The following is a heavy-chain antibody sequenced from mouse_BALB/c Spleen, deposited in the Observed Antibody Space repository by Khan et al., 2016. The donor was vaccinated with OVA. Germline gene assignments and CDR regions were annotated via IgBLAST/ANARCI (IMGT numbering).Heavy chain of an antibody. CDR1: GYTFTDYA. J-gene: IGHJ3*01. CDR2: ISTHYGNV. Sequence: QVQLQQAGPELVRPGVSVKISCKGFGYTFTDYAMHWVKQSHAKSLEWIGVISTHYGNVDSNQQFKGKATMTVDKSSNTAHMELARFTSADPAIDYCGRGSGNGGFAYWGQGTLVTV. D-gene: IGHD1-3*01. V-gene: IGHV1S137*01. CDR3: GRGSGNGGFAY.